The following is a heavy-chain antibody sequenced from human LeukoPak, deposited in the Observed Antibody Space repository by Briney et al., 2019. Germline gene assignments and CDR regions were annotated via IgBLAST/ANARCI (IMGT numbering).Heavy chain of an antibody. V-gene: IGHV3-64D*09. CDR3: VKDLRSDFMGVLSRYLSY. J-gene: IGHJ4*02. CDR2: ISRNGGST. Sequence: GGSLRLSCSASGFTLSSFAMHWVRQAPGKGLEYVAAISRNGGSTYYADSMKGRFTISRDNSKNTLYLQMSSLRAEDTAVYLCVKDLRSDFMGVLSRYLSYWGQGTLVTVSS. CDR1: GFTLSSFA. D-gene: IGHD2/OR15-2a*01.